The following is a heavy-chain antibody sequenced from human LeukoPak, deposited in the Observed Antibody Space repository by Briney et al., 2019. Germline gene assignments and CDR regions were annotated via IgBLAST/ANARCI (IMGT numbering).Heavy chain of an antibody. CDR2: INHSGST. D-gene: IGHD3-10*01. CDR3: ARGTTMVRGVIRRLHVFDY. CDR1: GGSFSGYY. J-gene: IGHJ4*02. V-gene: IGHV4-34*01. Sequence: PSETLSLTCAVYGGSFSGYYWSWIRQPPGKGLEWIGEINHSGSTNYNPSLKSRVTISVDTSKNQFSLKLSSVTAADTAVYYCARGTTMVRGVIRRLHVFDYWGQGTLVTVSS.